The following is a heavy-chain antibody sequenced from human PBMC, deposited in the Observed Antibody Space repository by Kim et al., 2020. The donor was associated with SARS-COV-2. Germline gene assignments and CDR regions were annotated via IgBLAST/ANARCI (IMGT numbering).Heavy chain of an antibody. Sequence: SYSDSVKGRFTISRDSAKNTLYLQINSLRAEDTAVYYCARVVAVAGTFDYWGQRTLVTVSS. CDR3: ARVVAVAGTFDY. V-gene: IGHV3-74*01. D-gene: IGHD6-19*01. J-gene: IGHJ4*02.